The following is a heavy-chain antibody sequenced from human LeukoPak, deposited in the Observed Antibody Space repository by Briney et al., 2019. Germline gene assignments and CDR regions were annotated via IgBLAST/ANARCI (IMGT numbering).Heavy chain of an antibody. Sequence: VASVTVSCKASGGTFSSYAISWVRQAPGQGLEWMGGIIPIFGTANYAQKFQGRVTITADKSTSTAYMELSSLRSEDTAVYYCARGVPAANYYYYYYMDVWGKGTTVTVSS. J-gene: IGHJ6*03. CDR3: ARGVPAANYYYYYYMDV. D-gene: IGHD2-2*01. CDR2: IIPIFGTA. CDR1: GGTFSSYA. V-gene: IGHV1-69*06.